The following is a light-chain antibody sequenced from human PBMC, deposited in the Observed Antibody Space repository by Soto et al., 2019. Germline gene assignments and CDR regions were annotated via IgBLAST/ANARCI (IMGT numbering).Light chain of an antibody. CDR3: QHYNNWPPWT. CDR2: GAS. Sequence: EVVMTQTPATLSVSPEERATLSCRASQSVSTNLAWYQQKPGQAPRLLVYGASPRATCIPARFSGSGSGREFTLTISSLQSEDFAVYYCQHYNNWPPWTFGQGTQVEVK. J-gene: IGKJ1*01. V-gene: IGKV3D-15*01. CDR1: QSVSTN.